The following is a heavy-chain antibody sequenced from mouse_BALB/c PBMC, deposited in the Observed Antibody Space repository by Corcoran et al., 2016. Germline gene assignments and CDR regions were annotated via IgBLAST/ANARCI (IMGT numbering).Heavy chain of an antibody. Sequence: QIQLVQSGPELKKPGETVKISCKASGYTFTNYGMNWVKQAPGKGLKWMGWINTYTGEPTYADDFKGRFAFSLETSASTAYLQINNLKNEDMATYFCARTGYRYSFAYWGQGTLVTVSA. V-gene: IGHV9-1*02. CDR1: GYTFTNYG. CDR3: ARTGYRYSFAY. J-gene: IGHJ3*01. D-gene: IGHD2-14*01. CDR2: INTYTGEP.